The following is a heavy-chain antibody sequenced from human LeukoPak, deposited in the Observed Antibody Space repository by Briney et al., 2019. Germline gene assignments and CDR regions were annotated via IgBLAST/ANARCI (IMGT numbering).Heavy chain of an antibody. CDR3: ATGGGFYYGH. J-gene: IGHJ4*02. D-gene: IGHD3-22*01. V-gene: IGHV3-33*01. Sequence: GTSLRLSRAASGFSFSTYGMHWVRQAPGKGLEWVAAAQGDGRLQYYADSVKGRFTISKDISKSTLYVQMNSLRAEDTAVYYCATGGGFYYGHWGQGTLVTVSS. CDR1: GFSFSTYG. CDR2: AQGDGRLQ.